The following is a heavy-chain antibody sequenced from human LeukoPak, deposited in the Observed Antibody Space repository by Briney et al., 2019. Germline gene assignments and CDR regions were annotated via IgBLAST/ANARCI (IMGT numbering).Heavy chain of an antibody. CDR1: GFTFSSYW. CDR3: AKDRISYYYDSSGYFLFPDY. CDR2: IQYDGSNK. Sequence: GGSLRLSCAASGFTFSSYWMSWVRQAPGKGLEWAAFIQYDGSNKYYADSVKGRFTISRDNSKNTLYLQMNSLRAEDTAVYYCAKDRISYYYDSSGYFLFPDYWGQGTLVTVSS. D-gene: IGHD3-22*01. J-gene: IGHJ4*02. V-gene: IGHV3-30*02.